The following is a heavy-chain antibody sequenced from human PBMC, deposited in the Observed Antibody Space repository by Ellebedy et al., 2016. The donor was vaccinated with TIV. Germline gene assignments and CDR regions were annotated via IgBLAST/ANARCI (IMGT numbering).Heavy chain of an antibody. CDR1: DFRFSSYA. J-gene: IGHJ4*02. CDR2: ISGDGRNTA. V-gene: IGHV3-23*01. D-gene: IGHD2-2*02. Sequence: GGSLRLXXAASDFRFSSYAMSWVRQAPGKGLDWVAAISGDGRNTAYYADSVKGRFTISRDNSKSTLYLQMNSLRAEDSAVYYCANSWSYCGNRCYTYHFDYWGRGTLVTISS. CDR3: ANSWSYCGNRCYTYHFDY.